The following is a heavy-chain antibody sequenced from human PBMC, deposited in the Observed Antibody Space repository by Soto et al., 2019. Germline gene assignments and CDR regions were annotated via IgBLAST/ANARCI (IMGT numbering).Heavy chain of an antibody. D-gene: IGHD6-19*01. Sequence: ASETLSLTCTVSGGSISSYYWSWIRQPPGKGLGWIGYIYYSGSTNYNPSLKSRVTISVDTSKNQFSLKLSSVTAADTAVYYCARPVGYSSGWHDAFDIWGQGTMVTVSS. CDR1: GGSISSYY. J-gene: IGHJ3*02. CDR3: ARPVGYSSGWHDAFDI. V-gene: IGHV4-59*01. CDR2: IYYSGST.